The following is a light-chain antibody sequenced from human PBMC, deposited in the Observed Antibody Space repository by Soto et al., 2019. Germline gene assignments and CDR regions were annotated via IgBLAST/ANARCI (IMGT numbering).Light chain of an antibody. CDR2: NNN. Sequence: QSVLTQPPSVSGAPGQRGTISCTGSSSNIGAGYDVHWYQRLPGTAPKVLIYNNNNRPSGVPDRFSGSKSGTSASLAITGLQAADEADYYCQSYDRSLSGSYVFGPGTKLTVL. CDR3: QSYDRSLSGSYV. CDR1: SSNIGAGYD. V-gene: IGLV1-40*01. J-gene: IGLJ1*01.